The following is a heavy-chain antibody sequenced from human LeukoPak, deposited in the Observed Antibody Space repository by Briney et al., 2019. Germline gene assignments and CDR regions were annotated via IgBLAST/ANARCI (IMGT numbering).Heavy chain of an antibody. V-gene: IGHV1-69*05. J-gene: IGHJ4*02. D-gene: IGHD6-25*01. CDR2: IIPIFGTA. CDR1: GGTFSSYA. CDR3: ARGRGIAAYYFDY. Sequence: SVKVSCKASGGTFSSYAISWVRQAPGQGLEWMGGIIPIFGTASYAQKFQGRVTITTDESTSTAYMELSSLRSEDTAVYYCARGRGIAAYYFDYWGQGTLVTVSS.